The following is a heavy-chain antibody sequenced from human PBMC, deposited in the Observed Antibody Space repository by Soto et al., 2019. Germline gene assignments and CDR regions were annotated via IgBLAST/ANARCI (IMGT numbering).Heavy chain of an antibody. CDR3: ARRYGYSFDY. D-gene: IGHD1-1*01. CDR1: CGSISTYY. V-gene: IGHV4-59*01. J-gene: IGHJ4*02. CDR2: IYYSGST. Sequence: SETLSLTCTVSCGSISTYYWSWIRQPPGKGLEWIGYIYYSGSTNYNPALKSRVTISVDTSKNQFSLKLSSVTAADTAVYYCARRYGYSFDYWGQGTLVTVSS.